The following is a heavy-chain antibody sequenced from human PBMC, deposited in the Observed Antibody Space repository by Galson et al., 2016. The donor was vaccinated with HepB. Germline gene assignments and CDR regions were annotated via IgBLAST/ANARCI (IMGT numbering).Heavy chain of an antibody. Sequence: SLRLSCAASGFTFSSYAMSWVRQAPGKGLEWVSAISGSGGSTYYADSVKGRFTISRDNSKNTLYLQMNSLRAEDTAVYYRAKGACSGGSCLYYYYGMDVWGKGTTVTVSS. CDR2: ISGSGGST. CDR3: AKGACSGGSCLYYYYGMDV. CDR1: GFTFSSYA. D-gene: IGHD2-15*01. J-gene: IGHJ6*04. V-gene: IGHV3-23*01.